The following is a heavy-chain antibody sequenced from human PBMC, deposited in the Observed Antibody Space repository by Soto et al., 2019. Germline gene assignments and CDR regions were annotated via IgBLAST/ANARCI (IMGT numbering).Heavy chain of an antibody. CDR1: GYTFNTYG. CDR2: ISAYDGKT. J-gene: IGHJ5*02. Sequence: GASVKVSCKTPGYTFNTYGINWVRQAPGQGLELMGWISAYDGKTTYAEKFQGRVTLTTDTSTSTAYMELRSLRSDDTAIYYCARDPHEFWTSYWFDPWGQGTPVTVSS. CDR3: ARDPHEFWTSYWFDP. V-gene: IGHV1-18*01. D-gene: IGHD3-3*01.